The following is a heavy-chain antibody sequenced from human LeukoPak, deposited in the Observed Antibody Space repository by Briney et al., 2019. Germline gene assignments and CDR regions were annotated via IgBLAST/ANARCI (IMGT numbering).Heavy chain of an antibody. J-gene: IGHJ5*02. CDR1: GYGFIDYY. CDR3: AREGIAAAVGFDP. Sequence: ASVKVSCKASGYGFIDYYVHWVRQAPGQGLEWVGRIDPNSGGTKYAQKFQGRVTMTRDTSISTAYMELSRLRSDDTAVYYCAREGIAAAVGFDPWGQGTLVTVFS. CDR2: IDPNSGGT. D-gene: IGHD6-13*01. V-gene: IGHV1-2*02.